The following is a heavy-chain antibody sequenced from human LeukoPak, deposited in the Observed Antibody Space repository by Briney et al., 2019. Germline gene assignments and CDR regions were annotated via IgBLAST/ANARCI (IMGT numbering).Heavy chain of an antibody. CDR3: AKRRYGDYGDFDY. CDR2: ISGSGGST. D-gene: IGHD4-17*01. J-gene: IGHJ4*02. CDR1: GFTFSAYA. Sequence: PGGYLRLSCAASGFTFSAYAMSWVRQAPGKGLEWVSTISGSGGSTYYADSVKGRFSVSRDNSKNTVYLQMNSLRAEDTVVYYCAKRRYGDYGDFDYWGQGTLVTVSS. V-gene: IGHV3-23*01.